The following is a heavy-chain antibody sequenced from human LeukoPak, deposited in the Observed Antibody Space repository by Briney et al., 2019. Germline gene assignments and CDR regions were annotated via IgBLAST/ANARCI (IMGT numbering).Heavy chain of an antibody. CDR1: GFTFGDYA. J-gene: IGHJ4*02. CDR2: IRRKAYGGTT. CDR3: TRVFRGELPRPHFDY. D-gene: IGHD1-26*01. Sequence: QPGRSLRLSCTASGFTFGDYAMSWFRQPPGKGLEWVGFIRRKAYGGTTEYAASVKGRFTISRDDSKSIAYLQMNSLKTEDTAVYYCTRVFRGELPRPHFDYWGQGTLVTVSS. V-gene: IGHV3-49*03.